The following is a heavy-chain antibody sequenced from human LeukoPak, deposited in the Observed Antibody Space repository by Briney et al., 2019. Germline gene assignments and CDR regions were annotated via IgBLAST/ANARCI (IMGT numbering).Heavy chain of an antibody. V-gene: IGHV3-13*01. D-gene: IGHD3-22*01. Sequence: GGSLRLSCAASGFTFSSYDMHWVRQATGKCLEWVSAIGTAGDTYYPGSVKGRFTISRENAKNSLYLQMNSLRAGDTAVYYCARARSTYDSSGYYFDYWGQGTLVTVSS. CDR2: IGTAGDT. CDR1: GFTFSSYD. CDR3: ARARSTYDSSGYYFDY. J-gene: IGHJ4*02.